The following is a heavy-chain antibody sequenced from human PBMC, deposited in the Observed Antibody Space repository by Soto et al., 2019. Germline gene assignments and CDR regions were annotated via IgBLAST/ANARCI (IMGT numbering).Heavy chain of an antibody. J-gene: IGHJ6*02. V-gene: IGHV1-69*01. CDR1: GGTFSSYA. CDR3: AREGCSSTSCYTPRGVYYYYGMDV. Sequence: QVQLVQSGAEVKKPGSSVKVSCKASGGTFSSYAISWVRQAPGQGLEWMGGIIPIFGTANYAQKFRGRVTITADESTSTAYMELSSLRSEDTAVYYCAREGCSSTSCYTPRGVYYYYGMDVWGQGTTVTVSS. D-gene: IGHD2-2*02. CDR2: IIPIFGTA.